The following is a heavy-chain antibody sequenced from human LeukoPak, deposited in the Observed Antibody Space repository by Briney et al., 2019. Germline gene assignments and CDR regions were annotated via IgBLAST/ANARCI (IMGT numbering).Heavy chain of an antibody. CDR2: ISSSSSTI. D-gene: IGHD3-3*01. V-gene: IGHV3-48*01. J-gene: IGHJ3*02. CDR3: ARRTRGTTIFGVVPPNDAFDI. CDR1: GFTFSSYS. Sequence: GGSLRLSCAASGFTFSSYSMNWVRQAPGKGLEWVSYISSSSSTIYYADSVKGRFTISRDNAKNSLYLQMNSLRAEDTAVYYCARRTRGTTIFGVVPPNDAFDIWGQGTMVTVSS.